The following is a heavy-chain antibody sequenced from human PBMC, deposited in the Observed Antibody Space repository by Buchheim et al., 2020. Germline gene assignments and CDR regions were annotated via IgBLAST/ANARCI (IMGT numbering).Heavy chain of an antibody. CDR3: ARGRYRSSFVSSWFAP. Sequence: EVQLMESGGGLVQSGGSLRLSCAASGFAFSSFEMIWVRQAPGKGLEWVSYISSDGTTIYYADSVKGRFAISRDNAKDSLYLQTNSLRAEDTALYYCARGRYRSSFVSSWFAPWGQGTL. CDR1: GFAFSSFE. J-gene: IGHJ5*02. V-gene: IGHV3-48*03. D-gene: IGHD6-19*01. CDR2: ISSDGTTI.